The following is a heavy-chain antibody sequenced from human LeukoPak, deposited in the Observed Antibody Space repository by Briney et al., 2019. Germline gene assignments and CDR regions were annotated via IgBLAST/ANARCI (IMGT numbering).Heavy chain of an antibody. CDR2: IKQDGSEK. CDR1: GFTFSSYW. D-gene: IGHD3-22*01. V-gene: IGHV3-7*01. Sequence: GGSLRLSCVASGFTFSSYWMSWVRQAPGKGLEWVANIKQDGSEKYYVDSVKGRFTISRDNAKNSLYLQMNSLRAEDTAVYYCARSMYYDSSGDSPDYWGQGTLVTVSS. CDR3: ARSMYYDSSGDSPDY. J-gene: IGHJ4*02.